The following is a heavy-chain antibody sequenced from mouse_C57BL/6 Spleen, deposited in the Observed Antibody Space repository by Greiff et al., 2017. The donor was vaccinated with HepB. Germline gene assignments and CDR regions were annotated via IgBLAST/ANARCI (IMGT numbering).Heavy chain of an antibody. J-gene: IGHJ2*01. CDR3: ARDYYGSSWDY. V-gene: IGHV3-6*01. D-gene: IGHD1-1*01. Sequence: VQLKESGPGLVKPSQSLSLTCSVTGYSITSGYYWNWIRQFPGNKLEWMGYISYDGSNNYNPSLKNRISITRDTSKNQFFLKLNSVTTEDTATYYCARDYYGSSWDYWGQGTTLTVSS. CDR2: ISYDGSN. CDR1: GYSITSGYY.